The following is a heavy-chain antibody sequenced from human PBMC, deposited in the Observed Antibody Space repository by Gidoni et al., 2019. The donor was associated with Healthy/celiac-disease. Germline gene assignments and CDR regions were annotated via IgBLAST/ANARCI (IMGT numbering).Heavy chain of an antibody. CDR1: GGSIRSSSYY. Sequence: QLQLQESGPGLVKPSETLSLTCTVSGGSIRSSSYYWGWIRKPPGKGREWIGSSYYSGRTYYNPALKSRVTIAVERSKNQFSLKLSAVTAADTAVYYCARRTVAGRWDYWGQGTLGTVSS. J-gene: IGHJ4*02. D-gene: IGHD6-19*01. V-gene: IGHV4-39*01. CDR2: SYYSGRT. CDR3: ARRTVAGRWDY.